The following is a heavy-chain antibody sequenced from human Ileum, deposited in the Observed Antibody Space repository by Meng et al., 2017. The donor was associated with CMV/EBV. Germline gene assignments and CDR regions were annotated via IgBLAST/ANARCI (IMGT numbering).Heavy chain of an antibody. V-gene: IGHV3-66*03. Sequence: GGSLRLSCAASGFTVSSNYMSWVRQAPGKGLEWVSVIYRCGSTYYADSVKGRFTISRDNSKNTLYLQMNSLRGEDTAVYYCARFRLYNWFDPWGQGTLVTVSS. D-gene: IGHD3-10*01. CDR3: ARFRLYNWFDP. J-gene: IGHJ5*02. CDR2: IYRCGST. CDR1: GFTVSSNY.